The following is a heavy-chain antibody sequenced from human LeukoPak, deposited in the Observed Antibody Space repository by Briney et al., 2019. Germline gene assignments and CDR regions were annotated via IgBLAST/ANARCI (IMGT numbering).Heavy chain of an antibody. CDR2: IYYSGST. CDR3: ARGFSYGGNLRY. J-gene: IGHJ4*02. V-gene: IGHV4-31*03. D-gene: IGHD4-23*01. Sequence: PSETLSLTCTVSGGSISSGGYYWSWIRQHPGKGLEWIGYIYYSGSTYYNPSLKSRVTISVDTSKNQFSLKLSSVTAADTAVYYCARGFSYGGNLRYWGQGTLVTVSS. CDR1: GGSISSGGYY.